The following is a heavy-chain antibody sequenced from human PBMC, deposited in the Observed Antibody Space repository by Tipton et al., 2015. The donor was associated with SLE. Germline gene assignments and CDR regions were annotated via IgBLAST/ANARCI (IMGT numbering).Heavy chain of an antibody. J-gene: IGHJ4*02. CDR1: GGSFSGYY. D-gene: IGHD3-16*01. Sequence: LRLSCAVYGGSFSGYYWSWIRQPPGKGLEWIGEINHSGSTNYNPSLKSRVTISVDTSKNQFSLKLSSVTAADTAVYYCASRPRGIRPIDYWGQGTLVTVSS. CDR3: ASRPRGIRPIDY. CDR2: INHSGST. V-gene: IGHV4-34*01.